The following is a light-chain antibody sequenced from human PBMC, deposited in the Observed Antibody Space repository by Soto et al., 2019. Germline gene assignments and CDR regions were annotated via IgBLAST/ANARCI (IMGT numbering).Light chain of an antibody. J-gene: IGKJ4*01. V-gene: IGKV3-20*01. CDR3: QQFISSPPGVT. Sequence: EIVLTQSPDTLSLSPGESATLSCRASRSVSSNYLAWYQQKPGQAPRLLVAGTSSRATGIPDRFSGSGSGTYCTLSISGLAPEYFGFNSWQQFISSPPGVTFGGGTLVEMK. CDR1: RSVSSNY. CDR2: GTS.